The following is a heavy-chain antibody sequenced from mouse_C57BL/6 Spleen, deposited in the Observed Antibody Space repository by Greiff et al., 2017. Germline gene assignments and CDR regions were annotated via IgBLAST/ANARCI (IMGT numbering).Heavy chain of an antibody. CDR2: LSYSGST. V-gene: IGHV3-8*01. D-gene: IGHD2-3*01. J-gene: IGHJ1*03. CDR3: ARYDGYGVHRYFDV. Sequence: VQLKESGPGLAKPSQTLSLTCSVTGYSITSDYWNWIRKFPGHKLEYMGYLSYSGSTYYNPSLKSRLSITRHTSKNKYYLQLNSVATEDKATYYCARYDGYGVHRYFDVWGTGTTVTVSS. CDR1: GYSITSDY.